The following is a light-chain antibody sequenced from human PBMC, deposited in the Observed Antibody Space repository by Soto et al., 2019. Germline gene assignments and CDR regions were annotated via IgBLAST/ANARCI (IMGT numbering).Light chain of an antibody. J-gene: IGLJ1*01. CDR2: LEGSGSY. CDR3: ETWDSNTHV. CDR1: SGRSSYI. Sequence: QAVVTQSSSASASLGSSVKLTCTLSSGRSSYIIAWHQQQPGKAPRYLMKLEGSGSYNKGSGVPDRFSGSSSGADRYLTIANLQFEDEADYYCETWDSNTHVFGTGTKLTVL. V-gene: IGLV4-60*02.